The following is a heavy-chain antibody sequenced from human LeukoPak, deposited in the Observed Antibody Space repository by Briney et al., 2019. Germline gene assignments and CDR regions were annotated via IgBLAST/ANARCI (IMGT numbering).Heavy chain of an antibody. Sequence: SVNVSCKASGGTFSSYAISWVRQAPGQGLEGMGGIIPIFGTANYAQKFQGRVTITADESTSTAYMELSSLRSEDTAVYYCARDPSRIQLWYNWFDPWGQGTLVTVSS. CDR3: ARDPSRIQLWYNWFDP. CDR1: GGTFSSYA. CDR2: IIPIFGTA. D-gene: IGHD5-18*01. J-gene: IGHJ5*02. V-gene: IGHV1-69*01.